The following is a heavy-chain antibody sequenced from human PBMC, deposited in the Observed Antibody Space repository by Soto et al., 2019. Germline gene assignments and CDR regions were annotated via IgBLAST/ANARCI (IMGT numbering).Heavy chain of an antibody. Sequence: GGSLRLSCAASGFSFSTFDMSWVRQAPGKGLEWVSVILGRDDTTYYADSVKGRFTISRDNAKNSLYLQMNSLRAEDTAVYYCARASIVVVPAAIGVLDYWGQRTLVTVSS. V-gene: IGHV3-23*01. CDR3: ARASIVVVPAAIGVLDY. CDR1: GFSFSTFD. J-gene: IGHJ4*02. D-gene: IGHD2-2*02. CDR2: ILGRDDTT.